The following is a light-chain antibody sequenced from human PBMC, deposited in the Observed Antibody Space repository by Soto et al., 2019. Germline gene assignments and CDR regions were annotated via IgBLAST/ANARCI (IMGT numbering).Light chain of an antibody. CDR1: QSLLHITGETF. J-gene: IGKJ5*01. CDR3: MQSTQLPPT. CDR2: EVS. V-gene: IGKV2D-29*02. Sequence: DIGIAQTPVSVSVAHVDPASISCKSSQSLLHITGETFLFWYLQKPGQSPQLLIYEVSTRVSGVPDRFSGSGSGTDFTLEISRVETDDVGIYYCMQSTQLPPTFGQGTRLEIK.